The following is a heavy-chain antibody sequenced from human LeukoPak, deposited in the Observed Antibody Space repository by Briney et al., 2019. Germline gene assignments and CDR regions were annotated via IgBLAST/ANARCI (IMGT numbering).Heavy chain of an antibody. CDR3: ARVGPASANDY. Sequence: PGGSLRLSCAASGFTFSSYEMNWVRQAPGKGLEWVSYISSSGSTIYYADSVKGRFTISRDNAKNSLYLQMNSLRAEDTAVYYCARVGPASANDYWGQGTLVTVSS. CDR2: ISSSGSTI. D-gene: IGHD3-10*01. CDR1: GFTFSSYE. J-gene: IGHJ4*02. V-gene: IGHV3-48*03.